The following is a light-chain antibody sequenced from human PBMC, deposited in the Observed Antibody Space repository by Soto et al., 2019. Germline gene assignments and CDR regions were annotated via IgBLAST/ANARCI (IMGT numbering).Light chain of an antibody. Sequence: SYELTQPPSVSVAPGKTARITCGGNNIGSKSVHWYQQKPGQAPVLVIYYDSDRPSGIPERFSGSNSGNTATLTISRVEAGDESDYYCHVWDSSSDHVVFGGGTQVTVL. J-gene: IGLJ2*01. V-gene: IGLV3-21*04. CDR3: HVWDSSSDHVV. CDR2: YDS. CDR1: NIGSKS.